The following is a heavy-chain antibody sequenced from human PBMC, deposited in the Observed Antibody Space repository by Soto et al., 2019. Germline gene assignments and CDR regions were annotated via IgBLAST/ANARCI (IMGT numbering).Heavy chain of an antibody. CDR1: GFDFSKSA. D-gene: IGHD3-3*01. Sequence: GGSLRLSCAVSGFDFSKSAMNWVRQAPGKGLQWVSGISGSGASTSHGDSVKGRFTISRDNSKNTLYLQMNSLRADDTAVYFCAKGHDFWTGYSYYYGMYIRGQGTTVTVSS. CDR3: AKGHDFWTGYSYYYGMYI. J-gene: IGHJ6*02. V-gene: IGHV3-23*01. CDR2: ISGSGAST.